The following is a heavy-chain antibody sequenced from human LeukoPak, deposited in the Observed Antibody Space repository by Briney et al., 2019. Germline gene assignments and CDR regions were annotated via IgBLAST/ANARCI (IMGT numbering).Heavy chain of an antibody. J-gene: IGHJ4*02. CDR1: GFTFSSYS. Sequence: PGGSLRLSCAASGFTFSSYSMNWVRQAPGKGLEWVSSISGSSSYIYYADSVKGRFTISRDNAKNSLYLQMNSLRAEDTAVYYCARHVDTAMMWEGYYFDYWGQGTLVTVSS. V-gene: IGHV3-21*01. CDR3: ARHVDTAMMWEGYYFDY. D-gene: IGHD5-18*01. CDR2: ISGSSSYI.